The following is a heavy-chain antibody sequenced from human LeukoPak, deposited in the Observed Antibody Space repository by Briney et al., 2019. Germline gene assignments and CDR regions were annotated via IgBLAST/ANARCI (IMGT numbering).Heavy chain of an antibody. CDR1: GYSISSGYY. D-gene: IGHD5-12*01. CDR2: IYHSGST. J-gene: IGHJ4*02. V-gene: IGHV4-38-2*01. Sequence: SETLSLTCAVSGYSISSGYYWGWIRQPPGKGLEWIGSIYHSGSTYYNPSLKSRVTISVDTSKNQFSLKLSSVTAADTAVYYRARAEWLPNKMFDYWGQGTLVTVSS. CDR3: ARAEWLPNKMFDY.